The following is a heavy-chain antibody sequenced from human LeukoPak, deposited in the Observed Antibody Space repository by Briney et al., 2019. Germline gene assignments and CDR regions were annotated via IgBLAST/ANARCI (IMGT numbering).Heavy chain of an antibody. Sequence: GGSLRLSCAASGFTFSSYSMNWVRQAPGKGLEWVANIKQDGSEKYYVDSVKGRFTISRDNAKNSLYLQMNSLRAEDTAVYYCARVTYYYDSREDYGMDVWGQGTTVTVSS. D-gene: IGHD3-22*01. J-gene: IGHJ6*02. CDR2: IKQDGSEK. CDR3: ARVTYYYDSREDYGMDV. V-gene: IGHV3-7*01. CDR1: GFTFSSYS.